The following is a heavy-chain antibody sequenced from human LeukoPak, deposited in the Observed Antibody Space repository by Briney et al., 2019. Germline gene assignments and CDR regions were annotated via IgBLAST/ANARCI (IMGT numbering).Heavy chain of an antibody. CDR1: GYSISSAYY. Sequence: PSETLSLTCTVSGYSISSAYYWGWIRQPPGKGLEWIGSIYFSGSTYYNPSLKSRVTISVDTSKNQFSLKLSSVTAADTAVYYCARGVGDYDILTGYPYYYYYYYMDVWGKGTTVTVSS. CDR2: IYFSGST. J-gene: IGHJ6*03. D-gene: IGHD3-9*01. V-gene: IGHV4-38-2*02. CDR3: ARGVGDYDILTGYPYYYYYYYMDV.